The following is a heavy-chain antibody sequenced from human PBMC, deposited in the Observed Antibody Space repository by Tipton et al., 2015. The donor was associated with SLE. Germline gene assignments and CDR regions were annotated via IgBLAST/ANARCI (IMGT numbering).Heavy chain of an antibody. CDR3: ARFRPSRTKTITIFEH. V-gene: IGHV1-18*01. Sequence: QSGAEVKKPGASVKVSCKASGYTFTSYGISWVRQAPGQGLEWMGWISAYNGNTNYAQELQGRVTMTTDTSTSTAYMELRSLRSDDTAVYYCARFRPSRTKTITIFEHWGQGTLVTVSS. J-gene: IGHJ1*01. CDR1: GYTFTSYG. D-gene: IGHD3-3*01. CDR2: ISAYNGNT.